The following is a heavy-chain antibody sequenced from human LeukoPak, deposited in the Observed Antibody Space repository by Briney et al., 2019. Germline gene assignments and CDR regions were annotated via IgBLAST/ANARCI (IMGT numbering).Heavy chain of an antibody. Sequence: SVTVSCKASGGTFSSYAISWVRQAPGQGLEWMGGIIPIFGTANYAQKFQGRVTITADESTSTAYMELSSLRSEDTGVYYCARDMRPARFLEWLSPFDYWGQGTLVTVSS. J-gene: IGHJ4*02. V-gene: IGHV1-69*13. CDR1: GGTFSSYA. D-gene: IGHD3-3*01. CDR2: IIPIFGTA. CDR3: ARDMRPARFLEWLSPFDY.